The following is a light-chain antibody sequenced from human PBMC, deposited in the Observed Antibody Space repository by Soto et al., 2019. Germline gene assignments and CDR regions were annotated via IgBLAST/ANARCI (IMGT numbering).Light chain of an antibody. CDR3: CSYAGSYTHYV. Sequence: QSALTQPRSVSGSPGQSVTISCTGTSSDVGGYNYVSWYQQHPGKAPKLMIYDVSKRPSGVPDRFSGSKSGNTASLTISGXXXXXXXXXYXCSYAGSYTHYVFGTGTKLTVL. CDR2: DVS. V-gene: IGLV2-11*01. J-gene: IGLJ1*01. CDR1: SSDVGGYNY.